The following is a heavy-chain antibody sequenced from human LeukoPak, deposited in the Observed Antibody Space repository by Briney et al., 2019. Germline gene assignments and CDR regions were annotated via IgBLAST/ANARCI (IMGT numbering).Heavy chain of an antibody. CDR1: RFTFSSYG. J-gene: IGHJ5*02. D-gene: IGHD1-26*01. CDR2: IRYDGSNK. CDR3: ARAGAGPYNWFDP. Sequence: PGGSLRLSCAASRFTFSSYGMHWVRQAPGKGLEWVAFIRYDGSNKYYADSVKGRFTISRDNSKNTLYLQMNSLRAEDTAVYYCARAGAGPYNWFDPWGQGTLVTVSS. V-gene: IGHV3-30*02.